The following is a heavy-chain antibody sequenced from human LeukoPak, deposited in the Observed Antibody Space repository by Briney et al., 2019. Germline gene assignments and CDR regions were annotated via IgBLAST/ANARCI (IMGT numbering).Heavy chain of an antibody. CDR1: GGSISSYY. CDR3: ARVVGYSGYEYGPFDY. V-gene: IGHV4-59*01. CDR2: IYYSGST. D-gene: IGHD5-12*01. Sequence: WETLSLTCTVSGGSISSYYWSWIRQPPGKGLEWIGYIYYSGSTNYNPSLKSRVTISVDTSKNQFSLKLSSVTAADTAVYYCARVVGYSGYEYGPFDYWGQGTLVTVSS. J-gene: IGHJ4*02.